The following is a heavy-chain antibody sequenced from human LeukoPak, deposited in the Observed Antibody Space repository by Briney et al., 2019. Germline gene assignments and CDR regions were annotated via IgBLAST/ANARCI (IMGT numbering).Heavy chain of an antibody. CDR2: MNPNSGNT. Sequence: ASVKVSCTASGYTFTSYVINWVRQATGQGLEWMGWMNPNSGNTGSAQKFQGRVTMTKNTTISTAYMELGSLRSEDTPVYYCARGRSTRYFDFWGQGTLVTVSS. D-gene: IGHD2-2*01. CDR3: ARGRSTRYFDF. CDR1: GYTFTSYV. J-gene: IGHJ4*02. V-gene: IGHV1-8*01.